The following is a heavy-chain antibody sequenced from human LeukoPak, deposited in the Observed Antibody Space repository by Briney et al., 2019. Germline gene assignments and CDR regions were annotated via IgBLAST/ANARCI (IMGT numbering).Heavy chain of an antibody. CDR3: ATMLWFGKLYGMDV. D-gene: IGHD3-10*01. CDR1: GYTFTGYY. J-gene: IGHJ6*02. CDR2: INPNSGGT. Sequence: ASVKVSCKASGYTFTGYYMHWVRQAPGQGLEWMGWINPNSGGTNYARKFQGRVTMTRDTSISTAYMELSRLRSDDTAVYYCATMLWFGKLYGMDVWGQGTTVTVSS. V-gene: IGHV1-2*02.